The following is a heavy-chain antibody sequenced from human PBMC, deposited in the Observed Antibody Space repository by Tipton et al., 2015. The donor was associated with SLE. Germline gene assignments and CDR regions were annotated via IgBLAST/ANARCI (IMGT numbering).Heavy chain of an antibody. D-gene: IGHD6-13*01. V-gene: IGHV3-11*06. J-gene: IGHJ3*02. Sequence: SLRLSCAASGFTFSDYYMSWIRQAPGKGLEWVSYISSSSGYTNYADSVKGRFTISRDNAKNSLYLQMNSLRAEDTAVYYCARSQGQQLVQDAFDIWGQGTMVTVSS. CDR1: GFTFSDYY. CDR2: ISSSSGYT. CDR3: ARSQGQQLVQDAFDI.